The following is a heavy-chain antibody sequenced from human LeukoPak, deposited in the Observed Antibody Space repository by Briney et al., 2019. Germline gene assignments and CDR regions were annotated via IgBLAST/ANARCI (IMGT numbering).Heavy chain of an antibody. V-gene: IGHV4-59*01. Sequence: PSETLSLTCTVSGGSISSYYWSWIRQPPGKGLEWIGYIYYSGSTNYNPSLKSRVTISVDTSQNHFSLKLSSVTAADTAVYYCARTPYYYYYMDVWGKGTTVTVSS. CDR3: ARTPYYYYYMDV. CDR2: IYYSGST. J-gene: IGHJ6*03. CDR1: GGSISSYY.